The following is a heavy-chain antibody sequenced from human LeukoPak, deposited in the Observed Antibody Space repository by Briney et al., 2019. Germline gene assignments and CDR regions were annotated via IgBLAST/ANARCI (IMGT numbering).Heavy chain of an antibody. Sequence: PGGSLSLSCVVSGLPIADFAMHWVRQAPGKGLEWAANITQDGSEKYSVDSMKGRFTISRDNAKNSPYLQINSLRAKDTAVYFCARDPITYYLDGSDYKGDSWGEGTLVTVSS. J-gene: IGHJ4*02. CDR3: ARDPITYYLDGSDYKGDS. V-gene: IGHV3-7*03. CDR1: GLPIADFA. CDR2: ITQDGSEK. D-gene: IGHD3-22*01.